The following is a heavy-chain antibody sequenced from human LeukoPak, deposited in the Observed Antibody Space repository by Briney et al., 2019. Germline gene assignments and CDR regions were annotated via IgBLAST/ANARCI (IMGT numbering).Heavy chain of an antibody. CDR3: AKRGLDCSGGSCYSLRYYYYYYMDV. V-gene: IGHV3-30*02. CDR2: IRYDGSNK. Sequence: GGSLRLSCAASGFTFSSYGMHWVRQAPGKGLEWVAFIRYDGSNKYYADSVKGRFTISRDNSKNTLYLQMNSLRAEDTAVYYCAKRGLDCSGGSCYSLRYYYYYYMDVWGKGTTVTISS. J-gene: IGHJ6*03. D-gene: IGHD2-15*01. CDR1: GFTFSSYG.